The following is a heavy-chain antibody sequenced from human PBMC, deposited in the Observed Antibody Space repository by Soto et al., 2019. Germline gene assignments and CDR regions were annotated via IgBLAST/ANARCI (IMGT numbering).Heavy chain of an antibody. D-gene: IGHD5-12*01. J-gene: IGHJ5*02. CDR3: ARGYDWFDP. V-gene: IGHV4-59*01. CDR2: IYYSGST. CDR1: GDSISSSY. Sequence: SETLSLTCSLSGDSISSSYWSWIRPPPGKGLEWIGYIYYSGSTNYNPSLKSRVTISLDTSKNPFSLKVNSVTAADTAVYYCARGYDWFDPWGQGTLVTV.